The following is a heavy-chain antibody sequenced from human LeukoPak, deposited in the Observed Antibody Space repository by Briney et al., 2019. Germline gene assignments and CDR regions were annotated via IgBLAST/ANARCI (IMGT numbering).Heavy chain of an antibody. CDR2: IYSGGST. D-gene: IGHD1-1*01. V-gene: IGHV3-53*01. J-gene: IGHJ4*02. CDR1: GFTVSSNY. Sequence: PGGSLRLSCAASGFTVSSNYMSWVRQAPGKGLEWVSVIYSGGSTYYADSVKGRFTISRDNSKNTLYLQMNSLRAEGTAVYYCAREVTGTGDYFDYWGQGTLVTVSS. CDR3: AREVTGTGDYFDY.